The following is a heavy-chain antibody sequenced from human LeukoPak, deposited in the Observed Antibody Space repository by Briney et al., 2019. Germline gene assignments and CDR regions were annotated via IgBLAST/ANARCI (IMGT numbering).Heavy chain of an antibody. Sequence: GGFLRLSCAASGFTFSDYYMSWIRQAPGKGLEWISYLSSTGDVISYADSVKGRFTISRDIAKKSLYLQMNSLRADDTAVYYCAREGRDDLYADYWGQGTLVTVSS. D-gene: IGHD5/OR15-5a*01. V-gene: IGHV3-11*04. CDR1: GFTFSDYY. CDR3: AREGRDDLYADY. CDR2: LSSTGDVI. J-gene: IGHJ4*02.